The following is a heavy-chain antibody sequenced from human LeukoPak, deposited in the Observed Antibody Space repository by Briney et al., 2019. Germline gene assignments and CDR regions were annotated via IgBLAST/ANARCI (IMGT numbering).Heavy chain of an antibody. Sequence: GGSLRLSCAASGFTVSSNYMSWVRQAPGKGLAWVSVIYSGGSTYYADSVKGRFTISRDNSKNTLYLQMNSLRAEDTAVYYCARDCSGGSCYYWGQGTLVTVSS. D-gene: IGHD2-15*01. CDR1: GFTVSSNY. CDR3: ARDCSGGSCYY. CDR2: IYSGGST. J-gene: IGHJ4*02. V-gene: IGHV3-66*01.